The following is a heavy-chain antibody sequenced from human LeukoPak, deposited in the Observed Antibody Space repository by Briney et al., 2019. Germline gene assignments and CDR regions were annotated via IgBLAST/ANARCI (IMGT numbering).Heavy chain of an antibody. V-gene: IGHV3-11*01. CDR1: GFTFSSYA. CDR3: ARDFPTVTSWYYFDY. J-gene: IGHJ4*02. D-gene: IGHD2-2*01. Sequence: GGSLRLSCAASGFTFSSYAMSWIRQAPGKGLEWVSHISLSGGTIHYADSVKGRFTVSRDNAKNSLYLQMNSLRADDTAVYYCARDFPTVTSWYYFDYWGQGALVVVSS. CDR2: ISLSGGTI.